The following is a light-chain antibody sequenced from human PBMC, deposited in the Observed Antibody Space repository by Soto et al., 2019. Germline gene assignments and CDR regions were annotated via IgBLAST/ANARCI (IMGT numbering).Light chain of an antibody. V-gene: IGKV1-5*03. CDR2: KTS. CDR1: ESVSSW. Sequence: DIQMTQSPSTLSASVGDSVTITCRASESVSSWLAWYQQKPGKAPKLLIYKTSTLQSGVPSRFSGRGSVTEFTLTISSLQPDDFATYYRQQYNIWAYTFGQGTKLDIK. J-gene: IGKJ2*01. CDR3: QQYNIWAYT.